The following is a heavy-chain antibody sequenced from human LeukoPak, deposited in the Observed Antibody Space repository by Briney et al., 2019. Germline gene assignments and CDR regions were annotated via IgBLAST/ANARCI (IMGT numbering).Heavy chain of an antibody. J-gene: IGHJ4*02. CDR1: GFTFSSYW. Sequence: GGSLRLSCAASGFTFSSYWMSWVRQAPGKGLEWVANIKQDGSEKYYVDSVKGRFTISRDNAKNSLYLQMNSLRAEDTAVYYCAKDSYYGSGSYYIFYGCDYWGQGTLVTVSS. V-gene: IGHV3-7*01. CDR3: AKDSYYGSGSYYIFYGCDY. D-gene: IGHD3-10*01. CDR2: IKQDGSEK.